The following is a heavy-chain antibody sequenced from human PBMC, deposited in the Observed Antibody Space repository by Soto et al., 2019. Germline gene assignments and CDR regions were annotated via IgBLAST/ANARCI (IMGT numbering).Heavy chain of an antibody. V-gene: IGHV3-30*18. CDR3: AKDFKVSGSHYGTLNYYYGMDV. Sequence: SCKASGFTFSTYGMQWVRQAPGKGLEWVAVISYDGYLKYYVDAVKGRFTVARDNSKNTLFLEMNSLRVEDTAVYFCAKDFKVSGSHYGTLNYYYGMDVWGQGTTVTVSS. J-gene: IGHJ6*02. CDR2: ISYDGYLK. D-gene: IGHD3-10*01. CDR1: GFTFSTYG.